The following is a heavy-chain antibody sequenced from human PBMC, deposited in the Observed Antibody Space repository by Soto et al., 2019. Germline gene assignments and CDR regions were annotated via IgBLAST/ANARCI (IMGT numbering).Heavy chain of an antibody. CDR2: TYYRSKWYN. V-gene: IGHV6-1*01. D-gene: IGHD2-2*01. CDR3: ARFLIVVVPAASYYGMDV. CDR1: GGSVSSNSAA. J-gene: IGHJ6*02. Sequence: SQTLSLTCAISGGSVSSNSAAWNWIRQSPSRGLEWLGRTYYRSKWYNDYAVSVKSRITINPGTSKNQFSLQLNSVTPEDTAVYYCARFLIVVVPAASYYGMDVWGQGTTVTVSS.